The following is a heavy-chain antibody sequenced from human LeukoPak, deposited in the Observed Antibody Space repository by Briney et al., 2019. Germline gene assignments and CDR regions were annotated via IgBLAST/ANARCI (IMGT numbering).Heavy chain of an antibody. CDR3: SRSYYSSSWYYFDH. CDR1: GYIFNNLG. Sequence: ASVKVSCKTSGYIFNNLGITWVRQAPGKPPGGLGWFSIGDGRTHSGRKFQDRLSMTREMSSNTAFLELSSLTSDDTAVYFCSRSYYSSSWYYFDHWGQGTLVTVSS. J-gene: IGHJ4*02. CDR2: FSIGDGRT. D-gene: IGHD2-15*01. V-gene: IGHV1-18*01.